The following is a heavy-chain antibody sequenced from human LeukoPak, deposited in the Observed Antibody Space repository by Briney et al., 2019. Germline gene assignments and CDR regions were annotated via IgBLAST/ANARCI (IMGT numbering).Heavy chain of an antibody. CDR2: IIPIFGTA. CDR3: AREGYCRGGSCYDAFDI. V-gene: IGHV1-69*13. CDR1: GGTFSSYA. D-gene: IGHD2-15*01. J-gene: IGHJ3*02. Sequence: SVKVSCKASGGTFSSYAISWVRQAPGQGLEWMGGIIPIFGTANYAQKFQGRVTITADESTSTAYMELSSLRSEDTAVYYCAREGYCRGGSCYDAFDIWGQGTMVTVSS.